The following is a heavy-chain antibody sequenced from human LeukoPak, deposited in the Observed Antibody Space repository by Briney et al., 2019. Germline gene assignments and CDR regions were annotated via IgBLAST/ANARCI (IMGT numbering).Heavy chain of an antibody. CDR1: GFTFSSYS. D-gene: IGHD3-10*01. CDR2: ISSSSSTI. Sequence: GSLRLSCAASGFTFSSYSMNWVRQAPGKGLEWVSYISSSSSTIYYADSVKGRFTISRDNAKNSLYLQMNSLRAEDTAVYYCARGGSGSYYYYYYYMDVWGKGTTVTVSS. J-gene: IGHJ6*03. V-gene: IGHV3-48*01. CDR3: ARGGSGSYYYYYYYMDV.